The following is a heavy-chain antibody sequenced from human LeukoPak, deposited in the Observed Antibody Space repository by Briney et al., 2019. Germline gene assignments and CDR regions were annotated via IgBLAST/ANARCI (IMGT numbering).Heavy chain of an antibody. CDR2: ITDSGVST. D-gene: IGHD4-17*01. CDR3: ARDPNGNYVGAFDFQR. V-gene: IGHV3-23*01. Sequence: GGSLRLSCAASGFTFSNYAMGWVRQAPGKGLEWVSSITDSGVSTYYADSVKGRFSISRDNYKNTLYLQMSSLRAEDTAVYYCARDPNGNYVGAFDFQRWGQGTLVTVSS. J-gene: IGHJ1*01. CDR1: GFTFSNYA.